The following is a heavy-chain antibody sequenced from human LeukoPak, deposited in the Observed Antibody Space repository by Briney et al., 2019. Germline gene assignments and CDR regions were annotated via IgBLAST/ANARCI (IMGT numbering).Heavy chain of an antibody. J-gene: IGHJ4*02. CDR1: GGSISSSSYY. D-gene: IGHD6-19*01. CDR3: ATSGWYLLPGVY. CDR2: INHSGST. V-gene: IGHV4-39*01. Sequence: PSETLSLTCTVSGGSISSSSYYWGWIRQPPGKGLEWIGEINHSGSTNYNPSLESRVTISVDTSKNQFSLKLSSVTAADTAVYYCATSGWYLLPGVYWGQGTLVTVSS.